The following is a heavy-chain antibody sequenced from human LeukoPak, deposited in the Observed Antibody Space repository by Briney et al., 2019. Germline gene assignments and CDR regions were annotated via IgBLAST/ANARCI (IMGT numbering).Heavy chain of an antibody. CDR1: GGSISSGGYS. CDR3: ARDGSRTDEAGWTTYFDY. V-gene: IGHV4-30-2*01. CDR2: IYHSGST. Sequence: SETLSLTCAVSGGSISSGGYSWSWIRQPPGKGLEWIGYIYHSGSTYYNPSLKSRVTISVDRSKNQFSLKLSSVTAADTAVYYCARDGSRTDEAGWTTYFDYWGQGTLVTVSS. J-gene: IGHJ4*02. D-gene: IGHD3-10*01.